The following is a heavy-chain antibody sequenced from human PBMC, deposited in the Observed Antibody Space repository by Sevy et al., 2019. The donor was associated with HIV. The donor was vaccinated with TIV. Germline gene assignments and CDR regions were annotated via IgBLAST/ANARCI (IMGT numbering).Heavy chain of an antibody. Sequence: SETLSLTCTVSGGSISSSSYYWGWIRQPPGKGLEWIGSIYYSGSTYYNPSLKSRVTISVDTSKNQFSLKLSSVTAADTAVYYCVRHGSPQLYYYDSSGYHRTTLNWFDPWGQGTLVTVSS. CDR2: IYYSGST. D-gene: IGHD3-22*01. V-gene: IGHV4-39*01. J-gene: IGHJ5*02. CDR3: VRHGSPQLYYYDSSGYHRTTLNWFDP. CDR1: GGSISSSSYY.